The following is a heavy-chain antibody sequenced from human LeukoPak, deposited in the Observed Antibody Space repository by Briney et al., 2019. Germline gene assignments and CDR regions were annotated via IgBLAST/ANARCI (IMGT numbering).Heavy chain of an antibody. Sequence: ASVKVSCKASGGTFSSYAISWVRQAPGQGLEWMGRIIPILGIANYAQKFQGRVTITADKSTSTAYMELSSLRSEDTAVYYCARGLERRNSPCDPWGQGTLVTVSS. D-gene: IGHD1-1*01. CDR3: ARGLERRNSPCDP. CDR1: GGTFSSYA. CDR2: IIPILGIA. V-gene: IGHV1-69*04. J-gene: IGHJ5*02.